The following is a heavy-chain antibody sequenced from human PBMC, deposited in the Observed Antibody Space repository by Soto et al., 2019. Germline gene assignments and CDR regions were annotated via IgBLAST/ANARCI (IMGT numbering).Heavy chain of an antibody. V-gene: IGHV3-30*03. J-gene: IGHJ3*02. D-gene: IGHD3-22*01. CDR2: ISYDGSNK. CDR1: GFTFSNYG. Sequence: QVQLVESGGGVVQPGRSLRLSCAASGFTFSNYGMHWVRQAPGKGLEWVSVISYDGSNKYYADSVKGRFTISRDNSKNTLFLQMNSLRAEDTAMYYCASNYYDSSGYRLDAFDSWGQGTTVTVSS. CDR3: ASNYYDSSGYRLDAFDS.